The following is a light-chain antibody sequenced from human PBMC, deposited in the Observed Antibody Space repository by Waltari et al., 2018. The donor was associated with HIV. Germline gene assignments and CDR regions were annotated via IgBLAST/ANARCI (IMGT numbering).Light chain of an antibody. V-gene: IGLV2-23*01. CDR3: CSYAGSFVV. Sequence: QSALPKPASVSGSPGQSITIPCPGTSSDVGFYNLVSWYQQYPGKAPKLMIYEGSKRPSGVSNRFSGSKSGNTASLTISGLQTEDEADYYCCSYAGSFVVFGGGTKLTVL. J-gene: IGLJ2*01. CDR2: EGS. CDR1: SSDVGFYNL.